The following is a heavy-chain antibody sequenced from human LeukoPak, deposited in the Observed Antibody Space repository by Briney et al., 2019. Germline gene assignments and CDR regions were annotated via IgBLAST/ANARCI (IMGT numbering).Heavy chain of an antibody. V-gene: IGHV3-48*03. D-gene: IGHD1-20*01. J-gene: IGHJ6*03. CDR2: ISSSGSTI. CDR3: ARETITGTMIRYYYYMDV. CDR1: GFTFSSYE. Sequence: GGSLRLSCAASGFTFSSYEMNWVRQAPGKGLEWVSYISSSGSTIYYADSVKGRFTISRDNAKNSLYLQMNRLRAEDRAVYYCARETITGTMIRYYYYMDVWGKGTTVTISS.